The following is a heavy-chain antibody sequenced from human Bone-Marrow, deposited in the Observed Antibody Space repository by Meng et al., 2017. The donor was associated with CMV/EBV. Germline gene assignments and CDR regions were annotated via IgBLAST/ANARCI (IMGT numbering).Heavy chain of an antibody. CDR3: ARDSTTTYCSGGSCYPLSYGMDV. CDR1: GFTFSSYG. D-gene: IGHD2-15*01. CDR2: IRSDESKK. J-gene: IGHJ6*02. V-gene: IGHV3-30*02. Sequence: GESLKISCAASGFTFSSYGMHWVRQAPGKGLEWVSFIRSDESKKYYADSVKGRFTISRDNSKNTLYLQMNSLRAEDTAVYYCARDSTTTYCSGGSCYPLSYGMDVWGQGTTVTVSS.